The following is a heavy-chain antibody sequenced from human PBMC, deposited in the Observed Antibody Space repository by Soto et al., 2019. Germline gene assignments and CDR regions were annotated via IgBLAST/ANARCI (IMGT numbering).Heavy chain of an antibody. V-gene: IGHV1-8*01. Sequence: GASVKVSCKASGYTFTSYDINWVRQATGQGLEWMGWMNPNSGNTGYAQKFQGRVTMTRNTSISTAYMELSSLRSEDTAVYYCARGAARLYSNYAWCYYYGMDVWGQGTTVTVSS. CDR1: GYTFTSYD. CDR3: ARGAARLYSNYAWCYYYGMDV. CDR2: MNPNSGNT. J-gene: IGHJ6*02. D-gene: IGHD4-4*01.